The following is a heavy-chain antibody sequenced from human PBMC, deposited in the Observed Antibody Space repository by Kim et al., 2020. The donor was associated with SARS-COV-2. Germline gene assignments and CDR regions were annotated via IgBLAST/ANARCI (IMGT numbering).Heavy chain of an antibody. J-gene: IGHJ6*02. CDR1: GGSFSGYY. Sequence: SETLSLTCAVYGGSFSGYYWSWIRQPPGKGLEWIGEINHSGSTNYNPSLKSRVTISVDTSKNQFSLKLSSVTAADTAVYYCARGWYCSGGSCYPRYYYYGMDVWGQGTTVTVSS. V-gene: IGHV4-34*01. CDR2: INHSGST. CDR3: ARGWYCSGGSCYPRYYYYGMDV. D-gene: IGHD2-15*01.